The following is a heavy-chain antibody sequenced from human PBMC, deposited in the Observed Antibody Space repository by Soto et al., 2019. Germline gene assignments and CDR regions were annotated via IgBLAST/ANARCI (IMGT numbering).Heavy chain of an antibody. CDR2: INAGNGNS. V-gene: IGHV1-3*01. CDR1: GYTFSSIA. CDR3: ARFYGSSAS. J-gene: IGHJ4*02. D-gene: IGHD6-6*01. Sequence: QVQLVQSGAEVKKPGASVKVSCKASGYTFSSIAINWVRQAPGQGLEWMGWINAGNGNSEYSQKFQGRVTITRDTSASTVYLELSSLRLEDTGVFFCARFYGSSASWGQGSQLTVSS.